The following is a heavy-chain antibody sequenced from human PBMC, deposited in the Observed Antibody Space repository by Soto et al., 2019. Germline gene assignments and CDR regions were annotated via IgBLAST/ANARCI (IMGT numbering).Heavy chain of an antibody. CDR3: ASYSTDSGSYYPDDAFDI. Sequence: RASVKVSCKASGYTFTSYAMHWVRQAPGQRLEWMGWINAGNGNTKYSQKFQGRVTITRDTSASTAYMELSSLRSEDTAVYYCASYSTDSGSYYPDDAFDIWGQGTMLTVSS. J-gene: IGHJ3*02. CDR2: INAGNGNT. CDR1: GYTFTSYA. V-gene: IGHV1-3*01. D-gene: IGHD1-26*01.